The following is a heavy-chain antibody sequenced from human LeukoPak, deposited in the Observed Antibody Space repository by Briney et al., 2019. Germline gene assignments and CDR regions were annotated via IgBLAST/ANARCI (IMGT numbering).Heavy chain of an antibody. CDR2: INPSGGST. J-gene: IGHJ4*02. CDR1: GYTFTTYY. D-gene: IGHD4-17*01. CDR3: ARGNPTNYGAYLYYFDF. Sequence: ASVKVSCKASGYTFTTYYMHWVRQAPGQGLERMGIINPSGGSTTYAQNFQGRVTMTRDTSTTTVSMELSSLRSDDTAVYYCARGNPTNYGAYLYYFDFWGQGTLVTVSS. V-gene: IGHV1-46*01.